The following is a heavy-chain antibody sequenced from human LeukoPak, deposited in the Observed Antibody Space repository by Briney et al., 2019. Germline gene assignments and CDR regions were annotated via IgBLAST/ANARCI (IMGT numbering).Heavy chain of an antibody. CDR2: IYYSGST. Sequence: SETLSLTCTVSGGSISSYYWSWIRQPPGKGLEWIGYIYYSGSTYYNPSLKSRVTISVDTSKNQFSLKLSSVTAADTAVYYCARLDGTAMVTPFDYWGQGTLVTVSS. D-gene: IGHD5-18*01. CDR1: GGSISSYY. CDR3: ARLDGTAMVTPFDY. V-gene: IGHV4-59*12. J-gene: IGHJ4*02.